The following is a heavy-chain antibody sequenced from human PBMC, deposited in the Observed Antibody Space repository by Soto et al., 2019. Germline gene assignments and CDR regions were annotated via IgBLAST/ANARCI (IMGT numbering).Heavy chain of an antibody. V-gene: IGHV3-74*01. D-gene: IGHD1-26*01. CDR1: EFTFSSYW. J-gene: IGHJ3*01. CDR3: ARGRWEILGFDH. Sequence: EVQLVESGGGLVQPGGSLRLSCAASEFTFSSYWMHWVRQAPGKGLVWVSRIKSDGGSTSYADSVQGRFTISRDNANNAMYLQMKRLIAEDTAVYDWARGRWEILGFDHWGQGTMVTVSS. CDR2: IKSDGGST.